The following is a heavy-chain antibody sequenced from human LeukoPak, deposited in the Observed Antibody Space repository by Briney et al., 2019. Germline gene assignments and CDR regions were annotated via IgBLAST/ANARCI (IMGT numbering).Heavy chain of an antibody. CDR1: GCTVSSNY. Sequence: GGSLILTCAASGCTVSSNYMSWVRQAPGRGLEWVSTIYSGGSTYYADSVKGRFTISRDNAKNSLYLQMNSLRAEDAAVYYCARAEVLLWFGESPGAEYFQHWGQGTLVTVSS. CDR3: ARAEVLLWFGESPGAEYFQH. CDR2: IYSGGST. D-gene: IGHD3-10*01. J-gene: IGHJ1*01. V-gene: IGHV3-53*01.